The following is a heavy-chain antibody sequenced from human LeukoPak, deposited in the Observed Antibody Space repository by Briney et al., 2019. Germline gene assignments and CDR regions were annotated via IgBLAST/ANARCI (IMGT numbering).Heavy chain of an antibody. CDR1: GFXFGDYA. Sequence: GRSLRLSCTASGFXFGDYAISWFRQAPGKGLEWVGFIRSKAYGGTTEYAASVKGRFTISRDDSKSIAYLQMNSLKTEDTGVYYCTTGDDYGAKFGYWGQGTLVTVSS. D-gene: IGHD4-17*01. CDR3: TTGDDYGAKFGY. J-gene: IGHJ4*02. CDR2: IRSKAYGGTT. V-gene: IGHV3-49*03.